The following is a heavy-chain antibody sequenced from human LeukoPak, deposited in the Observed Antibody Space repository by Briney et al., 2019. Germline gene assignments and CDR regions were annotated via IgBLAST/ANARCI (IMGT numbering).Heavy chain of an antibody. V-gene: IGHV4-38-2*02. CDR2: IYHSGST. CDR1: GYSISSGYY. CDR3: ARALFEWELPYAFDL. D-gene: IGHD4-23*01. Sequence: SETLSLTCTVSGYSISSGYYWGWIRQPPGKGLEWIGSIYHSGSTYYNPSLKSRVTISVDTSKNQFSLKLTSVTAADTAVYYCARALFEWELPYAFDLWGQGTMVTVSS. J-gene: IGHJ3*01.